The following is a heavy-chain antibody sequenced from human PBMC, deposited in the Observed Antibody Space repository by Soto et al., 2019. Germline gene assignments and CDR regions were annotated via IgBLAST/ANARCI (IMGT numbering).Heavy chain of an antibody. CDR2: IYYSGST. CDR1: GGSISSSSYY. J-gene: IGHJ6*03. V-gene: IGHV4-39*01. CDR3: ARQGYYDFWSGYSGTGYYYMGV. Sequence: QLQLQESGPGLVKPSETLSLTCTVSGGSISSSSYYWGWIRQPPGKGLEWIGSIYYSGSTYYNPSLKSRVTISVDTSKNHFSLKLSSVTAADTAVYYCARQGYYDFWSGYSGTGYYYMGVWGKGTTVTVSS. D-gene: IGHD3-3*01.